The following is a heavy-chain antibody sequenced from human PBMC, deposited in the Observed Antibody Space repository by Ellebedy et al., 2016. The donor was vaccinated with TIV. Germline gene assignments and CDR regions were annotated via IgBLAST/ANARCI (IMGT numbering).Heavy chain of an antibody. CDR3: ARSYGARTSGP. V-gene: IGHV3-48*03. CDR1: GFTFSSYE. CDR2: ISGSASVT. J-gene: IGHJ5*02. Sequence: GESLKISCAVSGFTFSSYEMNWVRQAPGKGLEWVSYISGSASVTAYADAVKGRFTISRENARTSLYLQMNSLRVDDTAMYYCARSYGARTSGPWGQGTLVTVSS. D-gene: IGHD3-16*01.